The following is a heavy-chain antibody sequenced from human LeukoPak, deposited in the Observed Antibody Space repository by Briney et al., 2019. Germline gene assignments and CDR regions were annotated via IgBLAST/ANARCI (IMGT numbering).Heavy chain of an antibody. V-gene: IGHV1-69*13. CDR2: IIPIFGTA. CDR1: GGTFSSYA. CDR3: ARGIVVVPAAINYYYYYMDV. J-gene: IGHJ6*03. D-gene: IGHD2-2*02. Sequence: SVKVSCKASGGTFSSYAISWVRQAPGQGLEWMGGIIPIFGTANYAQKFQGRVAITADESTSTAYMELSSLRSEDTAVYYCARGIVVVPAAINYYYYYMDVWGKGTTVTVSS.